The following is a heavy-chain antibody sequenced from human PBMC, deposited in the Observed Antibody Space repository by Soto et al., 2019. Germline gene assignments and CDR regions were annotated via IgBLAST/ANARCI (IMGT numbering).Heavy chain of an antibody. Sequence: SETLSLTCAVYGGSFSGYYWSWIRQPPGKGLEWIGEINHSGSTNYNPSLKSRVTISVDTSKNQFSLKLSSVTAADTAVYYCARDARGYCSSTSCYAGVRYYYYYGMDVWGQGTTVT. J-gene: IGHJ6*02. CDR1: GGSFSGYY. V-gene: IGHV4-34*01. CDR2: INHSGST. D-gene: IGHD2-2*01. CDR3: ARDARGYCSSTSCYAGVRYYYYYGMDV.